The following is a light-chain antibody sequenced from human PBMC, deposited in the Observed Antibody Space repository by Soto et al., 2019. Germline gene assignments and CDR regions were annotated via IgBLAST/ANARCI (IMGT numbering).Light chain of an antibody. J-gene: IGLJ2*01. V-gene: IGLV1-40*01. CDR3: QSYDSSLSAVV. Sequence: QSVLTQPPSVSGAPGQSVTISCTGSSSNIGAGYDVHWYQQLPGTAPKLLIYGNSNRPSGVPDRFSGSKSGTSASLAITGLQAEDEADYYCQSYDSSLSAVVFGGGTKLIVL. CDR1: SSNIGAGYD. CDR2: GNS.